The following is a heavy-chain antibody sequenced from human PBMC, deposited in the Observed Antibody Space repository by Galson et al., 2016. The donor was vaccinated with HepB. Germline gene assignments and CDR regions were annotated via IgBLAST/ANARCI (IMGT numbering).Heavy chain of an antibody. CDR2: ISYDGNNR. V-gene: IGHV3-33*08. Sequence: SLRLSCATSGFTFNNYGINWVRQAPGKGLEWVAVISYDGNNRHYADAVKGRFTISRDNSTNTVYLQMNSLRADDTAVYFCARDRGLLLYYYGMDVWGQGTTVTVSS. CDR3: ARDRGLLLYYYGMDV. CDR1: GFTFNNYG. J-gene: IGHJ6*02. D-gene: IGHD4-17*01.